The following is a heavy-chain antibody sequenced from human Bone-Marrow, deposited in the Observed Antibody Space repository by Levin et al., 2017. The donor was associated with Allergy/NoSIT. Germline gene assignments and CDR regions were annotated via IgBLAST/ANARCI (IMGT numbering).Heavy chain of an antibody. V-gene: IGHV3-23*01. CDR3: AKDFGSSCLDYYYGMDV. D-gene: IGHD6-13*01. Sequence: GGSLRLSCAASGFTFSSYAMSWVRQAPGKGLEWVSAISGSGGSTYYADSVKGRFTISRDNSKNTLYLQMNSLRAEDTAVYYCAKDFGSSCLDYYYGMDVWGQGTTVTVSS. CDR2: ISGSGGST. CDR1: GFTFSSYA. J-gene: IGHJ6*02.